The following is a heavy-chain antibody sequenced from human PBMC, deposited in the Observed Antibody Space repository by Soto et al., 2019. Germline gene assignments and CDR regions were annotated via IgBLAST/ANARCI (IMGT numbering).Heavy chain of an antibody. D-gene: IGHD5-18*01. Sequence: KVSCKASGGTVSSYAISWVRQAPGQGLEWMGGIIPIFGTANYAQKFQGRVTITADESTSTAYMELSSLRSEDTAVYYCARDSAGTAMGITYYYGMDVWGQRTTVTLSS. V-gene: IGHV1-69*01. J-gene: IGHJ6*02. CDR2: IIPIFGTA. CDR1: GGTVSSYA. CDR3: ARDSAGTAMGITYYYGMDV.